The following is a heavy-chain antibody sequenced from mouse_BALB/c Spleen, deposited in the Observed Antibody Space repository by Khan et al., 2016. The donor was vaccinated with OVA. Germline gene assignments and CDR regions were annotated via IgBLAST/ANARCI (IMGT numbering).Heavy chain of an antibody. CDR1: GYTFTDFT. CDR2: INTYYGDV. Sequence: QVQLQQPGAELVRPGVSVKISCKGSGYTFTDFTMHWVKQSHAKSLEWIGVINTYYGDVTYNQKFKGKATMTVDKSSSTAYMELARLTSEDSAIYYCTRGGGGVGLAYWGQGTLVTVSA. J-gene: IGHJ3*01. V-gene: IGHV1S137*01. CDR3: TRGGGGVGLAY. D-gene: IGHD1-1*01.